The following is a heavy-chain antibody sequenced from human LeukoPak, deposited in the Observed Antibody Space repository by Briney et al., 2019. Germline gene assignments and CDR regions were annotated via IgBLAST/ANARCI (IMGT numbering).Heavy chain of an antibody. V-gene: IGHV4-34*01. D-gene: IGHD2-2*01. CDR2: INHSGST. CDR3: ARIRYCSSTSCP. J-gene: IGHJ5*02. CDR1: GESFSGYY. Sequence: SETLSLTCAVYGESFSGYYWSWIRQPPGKGLEWIGEINHSGSTNYNPSLKSRVTISVDTSKNQFSLKLSSVTAADTAVYYCARIRYCSSTSCPWGQGTLVTVSS.